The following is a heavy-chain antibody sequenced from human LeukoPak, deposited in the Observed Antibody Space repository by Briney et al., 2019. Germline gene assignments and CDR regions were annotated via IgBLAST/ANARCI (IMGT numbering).Heavy chain of an antibody. Sequence: GGSLRLSCAASGFTFSSYAMHWVRQAPGKGLEWVAFIRYDGSNKYYADSVKGRFTISRDNSKNTLYLQMNSLRAEDTAVYYCAKDSHIAILDYFDYWGQGTLVTVSS. CDR1: GFTFSSYA. CDR2: IRYDGSNK. V-gene: IGHV3-30*02. D-gene: IGHD6-13*01. J-gene: IGHJ4*02. CDR3: AKDSHIAILDYFDY.